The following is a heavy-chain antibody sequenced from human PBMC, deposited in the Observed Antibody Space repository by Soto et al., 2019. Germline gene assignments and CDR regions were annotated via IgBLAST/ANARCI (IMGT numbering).Heavy chain of an antibody. CDR2: IYYSGST. J-gene: IGHJ5*02. CDR1: GGSISSGGYY. D-gene: IGHD2-15*01. CDR3: ARERDCSGGSCYSEWFDP. Sequence: QVQLQESGPGLVKPSQTLSLTCTVSGGSISSGGYYWSWIRQHPGKGLEWIGYIYYSGSTYYNPSLKGLVTISVDTSKNQFSLKLSSVTAADTAVYYCARERDCSGGSCYSEWFDPWGQGTLVTVSS. V-gene: IGHV4-31*01.